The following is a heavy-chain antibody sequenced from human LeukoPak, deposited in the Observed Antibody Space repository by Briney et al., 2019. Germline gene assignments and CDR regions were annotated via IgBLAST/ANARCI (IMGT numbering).Heavy chain of an antibody. J-gene: IGHJ4*02. CDR2: IGGSSGST. Sequence: GGSLRLSCAASGFTFSSYAMSWVRQAPGKGLEWVSAIGGSSGSTYYADSVKGRFTISRDSSKNTLYLQMNSLRAEDTAVYYCARGSGYFLDFDYWGQGTLVTVSS. D-gene: IGHD3-22*01. V-gene: IGHV3-23*01. CDR3: ARGSGYFLDFDY. CDR1: GFTFSSYA.